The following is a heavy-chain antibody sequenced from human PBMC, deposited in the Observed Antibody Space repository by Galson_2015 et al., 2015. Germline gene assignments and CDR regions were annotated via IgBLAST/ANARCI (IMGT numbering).Heavy chain of an antibody. CDR1: GFTFGSYG. CDR2: ISYDGSNK. Sequence: SLRLCCAASGFTFGSYGMHWVRQAPGKGVEWVAVISYDGSNKYYADSVKGRFTISRDNSKNTLYLQMNSLRAEDTAVYYCAKMGKSWGYDSSGSGDAFDIWGQGTMVTVSS. J-gene: IGHJ3*02. V-gene: IGHV3-30*18. CDR3: AKMGKSWGYDSSGSGDAFDI. D-gene: IGHD3-22*01.